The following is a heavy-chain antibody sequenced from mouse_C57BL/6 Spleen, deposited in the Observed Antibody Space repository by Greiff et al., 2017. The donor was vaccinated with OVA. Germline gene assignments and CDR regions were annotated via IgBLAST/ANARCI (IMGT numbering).Heavy chain of an antibody. Sequence: EVKLQESGAELVRPGASVKLSCTASGFNIKDDYMHWVKQRPEQGLEWIGWIDPENGDTEYASKFQGKATITADTSSNTAYLQLSSLTSEDTAVYYCTSWTWFAYWGQGTLVTVSA. CDR3: TSWTWFAY. CDR2: IDPENGDT. V-gene: IGHV14-4*01. J-gene: IGHJ3*01. CDR1: GFNIKDDY.